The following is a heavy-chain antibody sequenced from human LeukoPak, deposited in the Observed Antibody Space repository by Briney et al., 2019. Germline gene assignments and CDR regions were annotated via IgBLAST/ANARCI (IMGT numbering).Heavy chain of an antibody. CDR3: ASASIAVRGDY. V-gene: IGHV1-2*02. J-gene: IGHJ4*02. CDR2: INPNSGGT. CDR1: GYTFIGYY. D-gene: IGHD6-6*01. Sequence: ASVKVSCKTSGYTFIGYYIHWVRQATGQGLEWMGWINPNSGGTNYAQKFQGRVTLTRDTSISTTYMELSRLTSDDTAVYDCASASIAVRGDYWGQGTLVTVSS.